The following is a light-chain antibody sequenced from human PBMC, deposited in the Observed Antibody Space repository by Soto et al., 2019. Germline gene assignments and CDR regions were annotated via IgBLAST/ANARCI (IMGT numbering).Light chain of an antibody. Sequence: DIPMTQSPSTLSASAGDRVTITCRASQSISSWLAWYQQKPGKAPKLLIYDASSLESGVPSRFSGSGSGTEFTLTISSLQPDDFATYYCQQYNSYPLTFGGGTKVEIK. J-gene: IGKJ4*01. CDR3: QQYNSYPLT. CDR2: DAS. CDR1: QSISSW. V-gene: IGKV1-5*01.